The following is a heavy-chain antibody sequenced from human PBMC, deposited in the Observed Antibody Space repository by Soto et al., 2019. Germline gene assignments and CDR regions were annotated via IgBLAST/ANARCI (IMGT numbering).Heavy chain of an antibody. V-gene: IGHV1-18*01. D-gene: IGHD4-17*01. Sequence: QVQLVQSGAEVKKPGASVKVSCKASGYTFTSYGISWVRQAPGQGLEWMGWISAYNGNTNYAQKLQGRVTMTTDTSTSTAYMELRSLRSDDTAVYYCASHTSTVTTEIYYYYYGIDVWGQGTPVTVSS. CDR3: ASHTSTVTTEIYYYYYGIDV. CDR2: ISAYNGNT. CDR1: GYTFTSYG. J-gene: IGHJ6*02.